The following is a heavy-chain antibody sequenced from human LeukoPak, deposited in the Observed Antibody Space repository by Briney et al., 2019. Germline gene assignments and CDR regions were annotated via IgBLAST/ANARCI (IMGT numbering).Heavy chain of an antibody. V-gene: IGHV3-74*01. CDR2: INNDGSST. CDR1: GLAFTNAW. J-gene: IGHJ4*02. Sequence: GGSLRLSCAASGLAFTNAWMHWVRQAPGKGLVWLSRINNDGSSTIYADSVKGRFTFSRDNAENTLFLEMSSLRVEDTAVYYCVRERNNFWSGHHSIFDSWGQGTLVTVSS. D-gene: IGHD3-3*01. CDR3: VRERNNFWSGHHSIFDS.